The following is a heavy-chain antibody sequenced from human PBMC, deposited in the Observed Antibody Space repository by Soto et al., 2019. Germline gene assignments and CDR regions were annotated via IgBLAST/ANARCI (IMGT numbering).Heavy chain of an antibody. CDR2: ITGSGDVS. CDR3: ATAQEANGNVHSHFDY. V-gene: IGHV3-23*01. CDR1: GFTFSNYA. Sequence: GGSLRLSCTTSGFTFSNYAMSWVRQAPGKGLEGVSVITGSGDVSYVADRFKGRFTVSRDNSKNTLSLEMSSLRADDTAVYFCATAQEANGNVHSHFDYWGQGIRVTVSS. J-gene: IGHJ4*02. D-gene: IGHD2-8*01.